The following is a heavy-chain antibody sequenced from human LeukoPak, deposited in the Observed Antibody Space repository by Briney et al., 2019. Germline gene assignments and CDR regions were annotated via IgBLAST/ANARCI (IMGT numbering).Heavy chain of an antibody. CDR3: ARDQHYDFWSGYLFDY. V-gene: IGHV3-64*01. J-gene: IGHJ4*02. D-gene: IGHD3-3*01. CDR2: ISSNGGST. CDR1: GFTFSSYA. Sequence: GGSLRLSCAASGFTFSSYAMHWVRQAPGKGLEYVSAISSNGGSTYYANSVKGRFTISRDNSKNTLYLQMGSPRGDDMGVYYCARDQHYDFWSGYLFDYWGQGTLVTVSS.